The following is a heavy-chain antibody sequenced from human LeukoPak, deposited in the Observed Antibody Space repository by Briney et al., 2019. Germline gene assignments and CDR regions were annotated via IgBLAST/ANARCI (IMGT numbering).Heavy chain of an antibody. Sequence: GGSLRLSCAVSGFTVSSNYMSWVRQAPGKGLEWVSVIYSGGSTYYADSVKGRFTISRDNSKNTLYLQMNSLRAEDTAVYYCARVRSPDDYGDPLLHYWGQGTLVTVSS. CDR2: IYSGGST. CDR1: GFTVSSNY. V-gene: IGHV3-66*01. J-gene: IGHJ4*02. D-gene: IGHD4-17*01. CDR3: ARVRSPDDYGDPLLHY.